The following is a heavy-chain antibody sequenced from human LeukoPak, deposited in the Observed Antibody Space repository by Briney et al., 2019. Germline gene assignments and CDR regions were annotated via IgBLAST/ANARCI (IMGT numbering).Heavy chain of an antibody. CDR1: GLTFSDYA. Sequence: GGSLRLSCAASGLTFSDYAMSWFRQAPGKGLEWVSGITSGFTPHYADSVKGRFTISRDNPKNMFHLQLNSLRAEDTAVYYCAKDYSDSRVADVFFEYWGQGTLVTVSP. J-gene: IGHJ4*02. CDR2: ITSGFTP. D-gene: IGHD2-15*01. CDR3: AKDYSDSRVADVFFEY. V-gene: IGHV3-23*01.